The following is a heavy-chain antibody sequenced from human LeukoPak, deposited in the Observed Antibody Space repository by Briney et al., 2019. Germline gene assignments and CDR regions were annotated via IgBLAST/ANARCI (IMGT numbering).Heavy chain of an antibody. CDR3: AKIYLRGVIIMGDYSDY. D-gene: IGHD3-10*01. CDR1: GFTFSSYG. J-gene: IGHJ4*02. CDR2: ISGSGSST. V-gene: IGHV3-23*01. Sequence: GGTLRLSCAASGFTFSSYGMSWVRQAPGKGLEWVSGISGSGSSTYYADSVKGRFTISRDNSKNTLYLQMNSLRAEDTAVYYCAKIYLRGVIIMGDYSDYWGQGTLVTVSS.